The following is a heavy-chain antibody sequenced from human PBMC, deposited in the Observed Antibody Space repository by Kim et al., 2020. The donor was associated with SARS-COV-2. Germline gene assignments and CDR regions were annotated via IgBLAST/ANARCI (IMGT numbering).Heavy chain of an antibody. Sequence: GGSLRLSCAASGVTFSSYSRNRCIQSHGKWLEGSSSINQISRYIYYADSGKGRFTSSRDNAKTSLYLQMNSLRAEDTAVYYCARDPYSSSWDDAFDIWGQGTMVTVSS. D-gene: IGHD6-13*01. CDR3: ARDPYSSSWDDAFDI. J-gene: IGHJ3*02. CDR2: INQISRYI. CDR1: GVTFSSYS. V-gene: IGHV3-21*01.